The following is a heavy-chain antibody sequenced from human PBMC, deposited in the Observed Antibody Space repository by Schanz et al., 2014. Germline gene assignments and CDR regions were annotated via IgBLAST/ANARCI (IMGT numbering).Heavy chain of an antibody. CDR2: IVGGGGRT. CDR3: ARGVRIDY. Sequence: QVQLVESGGGVVQPGRSRRLSCEASGFTFSSYGMHWVRQAPGKGLEWVSSIVGGGGRTYYADSVKGRFTISRDNSKNSLYLQMNSLTAEDTAVYYCARGVRIDYWGQGTLVTVSS. J-gene: IGHJ4*02. D-gene: IGHD3-3*01. V-gene: IGHV3-NL1*01. CDR1: GFTFSSYG.